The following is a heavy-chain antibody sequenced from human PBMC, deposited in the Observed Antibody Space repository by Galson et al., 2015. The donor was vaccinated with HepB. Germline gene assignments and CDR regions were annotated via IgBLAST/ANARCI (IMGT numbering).Heavy chain of an antibody. Sequence: ETLSLTCTVSGGSISSYYWSWIRQPPGKGLEWIGYIYYSGSTNYNPSLKSRVTISVDTSKNQFSLKLSSVTAADTAVYYCARARPSDFWSGYPKFDYWGQGTLVTVSS. V-gene: IGHV4-59*01. CDR3: ARARPSDFWSGYPKFDY. CDR2: IYYSGST. CDR1: GGSISSYY. J-gene: IGHJ4*02. D-gene: IGHD3-3*01.